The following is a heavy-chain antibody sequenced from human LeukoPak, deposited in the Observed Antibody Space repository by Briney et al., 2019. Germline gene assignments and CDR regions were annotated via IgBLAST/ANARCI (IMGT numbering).Heavy chain of an antibody. CDR2: IYTNVIT. V-gene: IGHV4-4*07. CDR3: ARHVGPLYSSSSNWFDP. J-gene: IGHJ5*02. CDR1: GGSISGYY. Sequence: PSETLSLTCIVSGGSISGYYWNWIRRPAGKGLEWIGRIYTNVITNYNPSLKSRVTMSVDTSKNQFSLKLSSVTAADTAVYYCARHVGPLYSSSSNWFDPLGQGTLVTVSS. D-gene: IGHD6-6*01.